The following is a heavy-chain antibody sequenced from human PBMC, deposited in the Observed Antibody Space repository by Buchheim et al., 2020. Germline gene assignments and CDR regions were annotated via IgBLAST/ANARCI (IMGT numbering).Heavy chain of an antibody. J-gene: IGHJ6*02. CDR2: INHSGST. CDR3: ARAGSIAARLRSFYYYGMDV. D-gene: IGHD6-6*01. CDR1: GGSFSGYY. Sequence: QVQLQQWGAGLLKPSETLSLTCAVYGGSFSGYYWSWLRQPPGKGLEWIGEINHSGSTNHNPSLKSRVTISVDTSKNQFSLKLSSVTAADTAVYYCARAGSIAARLRSFYYYGMDVWGQGTT. V-gene: IGHV4-34*01.